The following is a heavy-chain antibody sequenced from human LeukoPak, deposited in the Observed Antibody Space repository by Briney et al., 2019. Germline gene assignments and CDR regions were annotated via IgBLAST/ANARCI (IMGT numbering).Heavy chain of an antibody. J-gene: IGHJ4*02. Sequence: PSETLSLTCTVSGGSISSGDYSWSCMRQPPGKGLVWIGYFYYSGSTYYNPSLKSRVTISVDTSKNQFSLKLSSVTAADTAVDYCASVKTGPYGSGSYHIDYWGQGTLVTVSS. CDR1: GGSISSGDYS. V-gene: IGHV4-30-4*01. CDR3: ASVKTGPYGSGSYHIDY. CDR2: FYYSGST. D-gene: IGHD3-10*01.